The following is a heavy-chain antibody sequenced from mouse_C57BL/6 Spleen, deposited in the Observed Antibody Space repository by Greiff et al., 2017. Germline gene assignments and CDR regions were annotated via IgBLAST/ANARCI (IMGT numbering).Heavy chain of an antibody. CDR3: ALIYYGNYG. J-gene: IGHJ2*01. CDR1: GYTFTDYY. CDR2: INPNNGGT. D-gene: IGHD2-1*01. Sequence: EVQLQQSGPELVKPGASVKISCKASGYTFTDYYMNWVKQSHGKSLEWIGDINPNNGGTSYNQKFKGKATLTVDKSSSTAYMELRSLTSEDSAVYYCALIYYGNYGWGQGTTLTVSS. V-gene: IGHV1-26*01.